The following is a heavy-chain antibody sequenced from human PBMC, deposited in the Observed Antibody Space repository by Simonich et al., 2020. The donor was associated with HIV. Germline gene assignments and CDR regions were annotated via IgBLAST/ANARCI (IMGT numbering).Heavy chain of an antibody. CDR1: GFTFDDYA. CDR2: ISWKSGSR. D-gene: IGHD6-6*01. J-gene: IGHJ4*02. V-gene: IGHV3-9*03. Sequence: EVQLVESGGGLVQPGRSLRLSCAASGFTFDDYAMHWVRQAPGKGREGVSGISWKSGSRGYADSVKGRFTISRDNAKNALYLQMNSLRAEDMALYYCAKDGYSSSSGSFDYWGQGTLVTVSS. CDR3: AKDGYSSSSGSFDY.